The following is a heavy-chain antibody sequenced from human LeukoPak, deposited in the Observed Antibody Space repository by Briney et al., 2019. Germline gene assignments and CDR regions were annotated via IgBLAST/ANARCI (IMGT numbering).Heavy chain of an antibody. J-gene: IGHJ4*02. D-gene: IGHD3-9*01. CDR1: GFTVATHY. Sequence: AGGSMRLSCAVSGFTVATHYMSWVRHAPGGGLEWVSGIYSGGTTSYADSVRARFHISRDSSANTLYVQMDNVQVEDRAIYYSVRGDYYYCSGYYDYWGQGTLVTVSS. V-gene: IGHV3-66*01. CDR3: VRGDYYYCSGYYDY. CDR2: IYSGGTT.